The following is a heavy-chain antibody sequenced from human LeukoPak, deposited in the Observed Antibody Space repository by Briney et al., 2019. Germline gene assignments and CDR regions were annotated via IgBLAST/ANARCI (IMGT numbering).Heavy chain of an antibody. D-gene: IGHD3-3*01. CDR3: ARGRRPMTYYDFWSGYSFQH. V-gene: IGHV4-34*01. CDR1: GGSFNGYY. J-gene: IGHJ1*01. Sequence: ASETLSLTCAVYGGSFNGYYWSWIRQPPGKGLEWSGEINHSGSTNYNPSLKSRSTISVDTSKNHFSLKLSSVPAADTAVYYCARGRRPMTYYDFWSGYSFQHWGQGTLVTVSS. CDR2: INHSGST.